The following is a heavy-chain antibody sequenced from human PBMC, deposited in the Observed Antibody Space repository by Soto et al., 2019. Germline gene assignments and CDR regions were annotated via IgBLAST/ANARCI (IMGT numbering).Heavy chain of an antibody. J-gene: IGHJ4*02. CDR1: GGSISSYY. V-gene: IGHV4-59*01. CDR3: ARDTAYGDYHFDY. CDR2: IYYSGST. D-gene: IGHD4-17*01. Sequence: PSETLSLTCTVSGGSISSYYWSWIRQPPGKGLEWIGYIYYSGSTNYNPSLKSRVTISVDTSKNQFSLKLSSVTAADTAVYYCARDTAYGDYHFDYWGQGTLVTVSS.